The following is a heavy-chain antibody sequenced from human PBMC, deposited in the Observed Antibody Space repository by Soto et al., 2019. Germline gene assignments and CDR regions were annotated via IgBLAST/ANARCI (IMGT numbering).Heavy chain of an antibody. CDR1: GVTFSSYS. CDR3: ARTGSAAGINPFDY. Sequence: PGGFLRLSCAASGVTFSSYSMNWVRQAPGKGLEWVSYISSSSSTIYYADSVKGRFTISRDNAKNSLYLQMNSLRAEDTAVYYCARTGSAAGINPFDYWGRGTLVTVSS. CDR2: ISSSSSTI. J-gene: IGHJ4*02. V-gene: IGHV3-48*01. D-gene: IGHD6-13*01.